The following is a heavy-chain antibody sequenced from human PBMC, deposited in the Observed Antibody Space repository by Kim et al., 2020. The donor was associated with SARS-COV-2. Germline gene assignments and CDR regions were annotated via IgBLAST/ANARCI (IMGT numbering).Heavy chain of an antibody. D-gene: IGHD4-17*01. J-gene: IGHJ4*02. CDR2: INPGSGAT. CDR1: GYTFSDYY. Sequence: ASVKVSCAASGYTFSDYYIHWVRQAPGQGLEWMGWINPGSGATKYAQKFQGRVTMTRDASIATAYMEPTGLRSDDTAIFYCARKDYAPGLNYWGQGTPVT. CDR3: ARKDYAPGLNY. V-gene: IGHV1-2*02.